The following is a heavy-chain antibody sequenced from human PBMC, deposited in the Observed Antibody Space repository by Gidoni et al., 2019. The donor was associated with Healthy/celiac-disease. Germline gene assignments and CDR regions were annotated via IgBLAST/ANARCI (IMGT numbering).Heavy chain of an antibody. V-gene: IGHV1-18*01. CDR3: ARDLAYYDSSGYYYFTAHDAFDI. CDR2: ISAYNGNT. J-gene: IGHJ3*02. D-gene: IGHD3-22*01. CDR1: GYTFTSYG. Sequence: QVQLVQSGAEVKKPGASVKVPGKASGYTFTSYGIICVRQAPGQGREWMGWISAYNGNTNDAKKLQGRVTMTTDTSTSTAYMELRSLRSDDTAVYYCARDLAYYDSSGYYYFTAHDAFDIWGQGTMVTVSS.